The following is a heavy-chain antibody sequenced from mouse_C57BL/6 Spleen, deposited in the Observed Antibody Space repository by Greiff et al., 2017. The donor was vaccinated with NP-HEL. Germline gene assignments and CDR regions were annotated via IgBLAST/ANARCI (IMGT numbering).Heavy chain of an antibody. CDR2: INYDGSST. Sequence: EVMLVESEGGLVQPGSSMKLSCTASGFTFSDYYMAWVRQVPEKGLEWVANINYDGSSTYYLDSLKSRFIISRDNAKNILYLQMSSLKSEDTATYYCARDGYYDYDGGSMDYWGQGTSVTVSS. J-gene: IGHJ4*01. CDR1: GFTFSDYY. CDR3: ARDGYYDYDGGSMDY. D-gene: IGHD2-4*01. V-gene: IGHV5-16*01.